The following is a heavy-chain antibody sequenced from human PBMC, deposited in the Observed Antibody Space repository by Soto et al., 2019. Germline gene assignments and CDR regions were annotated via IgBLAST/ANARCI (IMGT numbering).Heavy chain of an antibody. CDR2: ISYDGSNK. Sequence: QVQLVESGGGVVQPGRSLRLSCAASGFTFSSYAMHWVRQAPGKGLEWVAVISYDGSNKYYADSVKGRFTISRDNSKNTLYLQMNSLRAEDTAVYYCARCDGAGSYRSVPGVLVMADEMDVWGQGTTVTVSS. D-gene: IGHD3-10*01. CDR3: ARCDGAGSYRSVPGVLVMADEMDV. V-gene: IGHV3-30-3*01. CDR1: GFTFSSYA. J-gene: IGHJ6*02.